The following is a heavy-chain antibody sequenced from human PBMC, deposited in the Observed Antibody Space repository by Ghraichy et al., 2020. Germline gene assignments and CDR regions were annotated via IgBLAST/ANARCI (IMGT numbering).Heavy chain of an antibody. D-gene: IGHD5-12*01. V-gene: IGHV5-51*01. J-gene: IGHJ3*01. Sequence: GESLNISCEGSGHVFSNYWLAWVRQMPGKGLEWMGIIFPGDSDTRYSPSFQGQVTISADKSISTAYLQWSSVKASDTAMYFCASGATNDAFDVWGQGTMVIVS. CDR1: GHVFSNYW. CDR3: ASGATNDAFDV. CDR2: IFPGDSDT.